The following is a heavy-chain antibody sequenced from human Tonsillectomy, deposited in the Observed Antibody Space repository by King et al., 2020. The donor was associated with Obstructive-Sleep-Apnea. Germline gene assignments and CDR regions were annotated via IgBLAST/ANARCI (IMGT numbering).Heavy chain of an antibody. CDR1: GGSISSSSYY. CDR3: AREEYSGYDWDY. Sequence: LQLQESGPGLVKPSETLSLTCTVSGGSISSSSYYWGWIRQPPGKGLEWIGSIYYSGSTYYNPSLKSRVTISVDTSKNQFSLKLSSVTAADTAVYYCAREEYSGYDWDYWGQGTLVTVSS. CDR2: IYYSGST. V-gene: IGHV4-39*07. J-gene: IGHJ4*02. D-gene: IGHD5-12*01.